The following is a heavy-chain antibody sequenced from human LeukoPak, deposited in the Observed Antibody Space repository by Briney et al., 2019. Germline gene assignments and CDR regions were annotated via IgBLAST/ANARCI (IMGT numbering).Heavy chain of an antibody. CDR2: IYYSGST. CDR3: ASAPGREYYYYMDV. Sequence: SETLSLTCTVSGGSISSGGYYWSWIRQHPGKGLEWIGYIYYSGSTYYNPSLKSRVTISVDTSKNQFSLKLSSVTAADTAVYYCASAPGREYYYYMDVWGKGTMVTVSS. J-gene: IGHJ6*03. D-gene: IGHD3-10*01. V-gene: IGHV4-31*03. CDR1: GGSISSGGYY.